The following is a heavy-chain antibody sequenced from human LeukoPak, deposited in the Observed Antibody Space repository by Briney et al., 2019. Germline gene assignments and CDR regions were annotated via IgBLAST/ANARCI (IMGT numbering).Heavy chain of an antibody. D-gene: IGHD2-15*01. CDR1: GFTFSSSA. CDR2: ISNNGGYT. CDR3: AKQLGYCSDGSCYFPY. Sequence: GGSLRLSCAASGFTFSSSAMSWVRQAPGKGLEWVSAISNNGGYTYYADSVQGRFTISRDNSKSTLCLQMNSLKAEDTAVYYCAKQLGYCSDGSCYFPYWGQGTLVTVSS. V-gene: IGHV3-23*01. J-gene: IGHJ4*02.